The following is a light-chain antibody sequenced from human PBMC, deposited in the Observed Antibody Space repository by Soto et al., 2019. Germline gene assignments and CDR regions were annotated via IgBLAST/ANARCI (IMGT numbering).Light chain of an antibody. CDR2: GAS. Sequence: IVLTPSPATLSLSPGERATLSCRASQSVNNYLAWYQQKPGQAPRLLIYGASNRATGIPDRFSGSGSGTDFTLTISRLEPEDFAVYYCQQYGSSGTFGQGTKVDIK. J-gene: IGKJ1*01. CDR1: QSVNNY. CDR3: QQYGSSGT. V-gene: IGKV3-20*01.